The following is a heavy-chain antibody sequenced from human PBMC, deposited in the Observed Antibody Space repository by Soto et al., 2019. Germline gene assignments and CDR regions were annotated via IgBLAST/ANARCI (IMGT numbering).Heavy chain of an antibody. CDR2: INAGNGNT. CDR3: AGDQDIVVVPAAVTFDY. V-gene: IGHV1-3*01. J-gene: IGHJ4*02. CDR1: GYTFTSYA. Sequence: QVQLVQSGAEVKKPGASVKVSCKASGYTFTSYAMHWVRQAPGQRLEWMGWINAGNGNTKYSQKFQGRVTITRDTSASTAYMELSSLRSEDTAVYYCAGDQDIVVVPAAVTFDYWGQGTLVTVSS. D-gene: IGHD2-2*01.